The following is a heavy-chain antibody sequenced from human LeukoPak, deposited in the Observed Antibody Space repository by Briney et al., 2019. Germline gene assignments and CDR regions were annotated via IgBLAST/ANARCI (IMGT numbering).Heavy chain of an antibody. J-gene: IGHJ4*02. V-gene: IGHV4-38-2*02. Sequence: PSETLSLTCTVSGYSISSGYYWGWIRQPPGKGLEWIGSIYYSGSTYYNPSLKSRVTISVDTSKNQFSLKLSSVTAADTAVYYCARYDYGDRLVYDYWGQGTLVTVSS. D-gene: IGHD4-17*01. CDR2: IYYSGST. CDR1: GYSISSGYY. CDR3: ARYDYGDRLVYDY.